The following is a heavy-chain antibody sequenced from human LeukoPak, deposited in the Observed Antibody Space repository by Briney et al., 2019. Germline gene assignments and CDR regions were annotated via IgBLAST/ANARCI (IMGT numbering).Heavy chain of an antibody. CDR2: IIPILGIA. CDR1: GGTFSSYA. J-gene: IGHJ4*02. Sequence: ASVKVSCKASGGTFSSYAISWVRQAPGQGLEWMGRIIPILGIANYAQKFQGRVTITADKSTSTAYMELSSLRSEDTAVYYCASGVAVAGTTVGDYWGQGTLVTVSS. D-gene: IGHD6-19*01. V-gene: IGHV1-69*04. CDR3: ASGVAVAGTTVGDY.